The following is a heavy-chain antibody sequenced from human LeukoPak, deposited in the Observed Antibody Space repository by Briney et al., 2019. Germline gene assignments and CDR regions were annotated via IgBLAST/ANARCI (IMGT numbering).Heavy chain of an antibody. D-gene: IGHD3-3*01. CDR3: ARGTIFGVARIQSFDP. J-gene: IGHJ5*02. CDR2: IYYSGST. CDR1: GGSFSGYY. V-gene: IGHV4-34*01. Sequence: PSETLSLTCAVYGGSFSGYYWGWIRQPPGKGLEWIGSIYYSGSTYYNPSLKSRVTISVDKSKNQFSLKLSSVTAADTAVYYCARGTIFGVARIQSFDPWGQGTLVTVSS.